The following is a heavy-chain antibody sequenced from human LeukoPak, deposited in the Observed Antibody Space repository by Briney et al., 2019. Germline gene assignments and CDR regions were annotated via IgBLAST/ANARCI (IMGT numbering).Heavy chain of an antibody. CDR1: GFTVSSNY. Sequence: PGGSLRLSCAASGFTVSSNYMSWVRQAPGKGLEWVSVIYSGGSTYYADSVKGRFTISRDNSKNTLYLQMNSLRAEDTAVYYCAKDPRDYGDYEIDYWGQGTLVTVSS. CDR3: AKDPRDYGDYEIDY. D-gene: IGHD4-17*01. V-gene: IGHV3-53*05. CDR2: IYSGGST. J-gene: IGHJ4*02.